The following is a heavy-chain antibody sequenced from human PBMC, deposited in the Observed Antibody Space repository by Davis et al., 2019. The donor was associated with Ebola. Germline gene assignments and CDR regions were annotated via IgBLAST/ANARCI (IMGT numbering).Heavy chain of an antibody. V-gene: IGHV1-69*04. J-gene: IGHJ6*01. D-gene: IGHD6-13*01. Sequence: AASVKVSCKASGGTFSSYAISWVRQAPGQGLEWMGRIIPILGIANYAQKFQGRVTMTTDTSTSTAYMELRSLRSDDTAVYYCARDSSSLKYYYGMDVWGQGTTVTVSS. CDR1: GGTFSSYA. CDR3: ARDSSSLKYYYGMDV. CDR2: IIPILGIA.